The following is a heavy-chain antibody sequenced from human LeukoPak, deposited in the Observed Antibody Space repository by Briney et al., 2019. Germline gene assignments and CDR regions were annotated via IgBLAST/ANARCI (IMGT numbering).Heavy chain of an antibody. D-gene: IGHD4/OR15-4a*01. CDR3: ARDPWDYGDPGLNDAFDI. V-gene: IGHV7-4-1*02. CDR1: SYSFNNYG. Sequence: ASVKVSCKASSYSFNNYGISWVRQAPGQGLEWMGWINTNTGNPTYAQGFTGRFVFSLDTSVSTAYLQISSLKAEDTAVYYCARDPWDYGDPGLNDAFDIWGQGTMVTVSS. J-gene: IGHJ3*02. CDR2: INTNTGNP.